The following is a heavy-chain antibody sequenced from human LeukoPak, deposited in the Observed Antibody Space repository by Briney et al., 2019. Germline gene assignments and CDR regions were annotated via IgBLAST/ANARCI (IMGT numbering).Heavy chain of an antibody. CDR3: SAGEGYYDSSDYYSAWAFNV. J-gene: IGHJ3*01. CDR1: GFTFSSYS. CDR2: ISSSSTTI. Sequence: GGSLRLSCAASGFTFSSYSMNWVRQAPGKGLEWVSYISSSSTTIYYADSVKGRFTISRDNAENSIYLHMNSLRAEDTAVYYCSAGEGYYDSSDYYSAWAFNVWGQGTMVTVSS. V-gene: IGHV3-48*04. D-gene: IGHD3-22*01.